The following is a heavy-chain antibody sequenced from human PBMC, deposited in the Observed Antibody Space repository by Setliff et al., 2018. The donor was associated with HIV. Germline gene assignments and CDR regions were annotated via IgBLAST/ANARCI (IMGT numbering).Heavy chain of an antibody. Sequence: SETLSLTCTVSGGSISSGGYFWSWIRQHPGKGLEWIGYIYHTGSTYYNPSLKSRVTMSIDTSQNQFSLKLSSVTAADTAVYYCAREKGFGGATGWFDPWGQGTLVTVSS. V-gene: IGHV4-31*03. J-gene: IGHJ5*02. CDR2: IYHTGST. D-gene: IGHD2-15*01. CDR3: AREKGFGGATGWFDP. CDR1: GGSISSGGYF.